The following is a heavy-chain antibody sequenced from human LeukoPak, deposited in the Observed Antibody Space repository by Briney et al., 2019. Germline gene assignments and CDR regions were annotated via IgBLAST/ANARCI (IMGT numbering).Heavy chain of an antibody. V-gene: IGHV3-23*01. D-gene: IGHD1-26*01. Sequence: GGSLRLSCAASGFTFSSYGMSWVRQAPGKGLEWVSAISGSGGSKYYADSVKGRFTISRDNSKNKLYLQMNSLRAEDTAVYYCAKDWKWELLIFDYWGQGTLVTVSS. CDR3: AKDWKWELLIFDY. J-gene: IGHJ4*02. CDR2: ISGSGGSK. CDR1: GFTFSSYG.